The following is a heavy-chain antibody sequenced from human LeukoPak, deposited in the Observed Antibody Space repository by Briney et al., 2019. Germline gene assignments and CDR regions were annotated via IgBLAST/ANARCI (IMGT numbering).Heavy chain of an antibody. D-gene: IGHD4-17*01. V-gene: IGHV3-9*01. CDR3: AKGLGPLTTVTLGFPV. CDR1: GFTFSSYA. Sequence: QSGGSLRLSCAASGFTFSSYAMSWVRQAPGKGLEWVSGISWNSGSIGYADSVKGRFTISRDNAKNSLYLQMNSLRAEDTALYYCAKGLGPLTTVTLGFPVWGQGTTVTVSS. CDR2: ISWNSGSI. J-gene: IGHJ6*02.